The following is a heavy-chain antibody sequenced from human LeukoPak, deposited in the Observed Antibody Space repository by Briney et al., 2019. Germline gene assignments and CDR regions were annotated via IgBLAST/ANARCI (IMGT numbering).Heavy chain of an antibody. CDR2: INSDGSST. Sequence: GGSLRLSCAASGFNFASNWMHWVRQTPGKGLVWVSRINSDGSSTSYADSVKGRFTISRDNAKNTLYLQMNSLRAEDTAVYYCARRIAAAAAPYYFDYWGQGTLVTVSS. V-gene: IGHV3-74*01. D-gene: IGHD6-13*01. CDR3: ARRIAAAAAPYYFDY. J-gene: IGHJ4*02. CDR1: GFNFASNW.